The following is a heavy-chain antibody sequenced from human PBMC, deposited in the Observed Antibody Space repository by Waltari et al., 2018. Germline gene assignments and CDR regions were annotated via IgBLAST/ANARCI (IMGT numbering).Heavy chain of an antibody. D-gene: IGHD3-10*01. CDR3: ARGYWGGNPYHYDMDV. V-gene: IGHV1-8*01. Sequence: QVQLVQSGAEVTIPGASVKVSCKASGYIFTHYDITWVRQATGQGLQWMGWMNPNSGSAGQAETFYGRVTFTRSTSINTAYMELTGLTSEDTAIYYCARGYWGGNPYHYDMDVWGQGTTVTVSS. CDR1: GYIFTHYD. J-gene: IGHJ6*02. CDR2: MNPNSGSA.